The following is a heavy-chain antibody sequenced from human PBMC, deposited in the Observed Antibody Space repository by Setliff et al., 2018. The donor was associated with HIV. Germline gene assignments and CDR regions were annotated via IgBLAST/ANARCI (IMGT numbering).Heavy chain of an antibody. V-gene: IGHV3-23*01. CDR1: GFTFNIYA. CDR3: AKNRNLVVVISTFDC. D-gene: IGHD3-22*01. CDR2: ISGSGGST. Sequence: PGGSLRLSCAASGFTFNIYAMSWVRQAPGKGLEWVSAISGSGGSTYYADSVKGRFTISRDNSKNTLYLQMNSLRAEDTAVYYCAKNRNLVVVISTFDCWGQGTLVTVSS. J-gene: IGHJ4*02.